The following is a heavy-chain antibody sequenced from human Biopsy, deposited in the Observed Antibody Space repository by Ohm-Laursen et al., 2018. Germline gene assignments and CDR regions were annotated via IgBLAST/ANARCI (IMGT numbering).Heavy chain of an antibody. D-gene: IGHD2-15*01. CDR3: GNEVHGRDY. J-gene: IGHJ4*02. CDR1: GKTFSDYQ. CDR2: INQAGTT. Sequence: SDTLSLTCAVFGKTFSDYQWSWIRQPPGKGLEWIGQINQAGTTNYNPSLKSRVSISADASTYEFSLRLTSVTAPDTAVYLCGNEVHGRDYWGLGAQVTVSS. V-gene: IGHV4-34*08.